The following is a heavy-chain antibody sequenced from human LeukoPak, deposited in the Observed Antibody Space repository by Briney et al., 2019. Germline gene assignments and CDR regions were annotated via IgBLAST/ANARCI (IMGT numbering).Heavy chain of an antibody. D-gene: IGHD2-2*02. CDR1: GFTFSSYS. V-gene: IGHV3-21*01. CDR2: ISSSSSYI. Sequence: GGPLRLSCAASGFTFSSYSMNWVRQAPGKGLEWVSSISSSSSYIYYADSVKGRFTISRDNAKNSLYLQMNSLRAEDTAVYYCARDSQPISPYYYMDVWGKGTTVTVSS. J-gene: IGHJ6*03. CDR3: ARDSQPISPYYYMDV.